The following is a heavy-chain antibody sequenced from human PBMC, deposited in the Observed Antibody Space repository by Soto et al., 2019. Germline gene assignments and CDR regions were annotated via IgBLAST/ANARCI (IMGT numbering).Heavy chain of an antibody. CDR3: ARHPNYYDSSGYYPHFDY. J-gene: IGHJ4*02. CDR2: IYYSGST. Sequence: SETLSLTCTVSGGSISSSSYYWGWIRQPPGKGLEWIGSIYYSGSTYYNPSLKSRVTISVDTSKNQFSLKLSSVTAADTAVYYCARHPNYYDSSGYYPHFDYWGQGTLVTVS. V-gene: IGHV4-39*01. CDR1: GGSISSSSYY. D-gene: IGHD3-22*01.